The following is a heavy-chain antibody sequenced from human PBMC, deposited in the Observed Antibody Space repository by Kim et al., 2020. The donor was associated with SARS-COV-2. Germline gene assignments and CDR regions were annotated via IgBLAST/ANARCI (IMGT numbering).Heavy chain of an antibody. J-gene: IGHJ4*02. V-gene: IGHV1-18*01. CDR2: INAYNGNT. D-gene: IGHD1-26*01. CDR1: GYTFTSYG. Sequence: ASVKVSCKASGYTFTSYGFSWVRQAPGQGLEWMGWINAYNGNTNYAQKLQGRVTMTTDTSTSTAYMELRSLRSDDTAVYYCARSIVGAPTFDYWGQGTLVTVSS. CDR3: ARSIVGAPTFDY.